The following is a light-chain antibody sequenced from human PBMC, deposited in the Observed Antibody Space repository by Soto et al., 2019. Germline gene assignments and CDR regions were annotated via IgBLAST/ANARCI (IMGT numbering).Light chain of an antibody. CDR1: QSVSSSC. Sequence: EIVYTQCPGTRCLSPVEIATLSCRASQSVSSSCLAWYQQKPGQAPRLLIYDASSRATGIPDRFSGSGSGTDFTLTISRLEHEDFAVYYCQQDGRSPLTFGGGTKVDIK. CDR3: QQDGRSPLT. V-gene: IGKV3-20*01. J-gene: IGKJ4*01. CDR2: DAS.